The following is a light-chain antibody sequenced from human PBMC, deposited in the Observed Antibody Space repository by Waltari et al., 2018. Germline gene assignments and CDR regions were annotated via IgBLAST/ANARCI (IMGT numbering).Light chain of an antibody. Sequence: SVLIQPPSASGTPGQRVTIAASGSSSTIGSKDVSWYHQLPGTSPKLLIYSKTQRPPGVPDGFPGPKSGTSASLAISGLQSADEADYSCAAWDDGLNGYVFGIGTTVTVL. V-gene: IGLV1-44*01. CDR3: AAWDDGLNGYV. J-gene: IGLJ1*01. CDR2: SKT. CDR1: SSTIGSKD.